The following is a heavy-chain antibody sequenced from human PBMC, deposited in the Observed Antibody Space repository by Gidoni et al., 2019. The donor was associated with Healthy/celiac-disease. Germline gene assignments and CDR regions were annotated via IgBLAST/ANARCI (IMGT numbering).Heavy chain of an antibody. Sequence: EVQLLESGGGLVQPGGSLRLSCAASGFTCSSYAMSWVRQAPGKGLEWVSAIGGSGGSTYYADSVKGRFTISRDNSKNTLYLQMNSLRAEDTAVYYCAKDTRTYIVVVPAAPMGAFDIWGQGTMVTVSS. D-gene: IGHD2-2*01. V-gene: IGHV3-23*01. CDR2: IGGSGGST. J-gene: IGHJ3*02. CDR3: AKDTRTYIVVVPAAPMGAFDI. CDR1: GFTCSSYA.